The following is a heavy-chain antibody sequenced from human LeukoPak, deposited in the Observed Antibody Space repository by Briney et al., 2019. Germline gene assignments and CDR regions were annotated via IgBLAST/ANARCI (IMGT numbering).Heavy chain of an antibody. CDR1: GGTFSSYA. V-gene: IGHV1-69*04. D-gene: IGHD5-18*01. J-gene: IGHJ6*02. CDR2: IIPILGIA. CDR3: ARAGYTAMGYYYGMDV. Sequence: SVTVSFKASGGTFSSYAISWVRQAPGQGLEWMGRIIPILGIANYAHKFQGRVTITADKSTSTAYMELSSLRSEDTAVYYCARAGYTAMGYYYGMDVWGQGTTVTVSS.